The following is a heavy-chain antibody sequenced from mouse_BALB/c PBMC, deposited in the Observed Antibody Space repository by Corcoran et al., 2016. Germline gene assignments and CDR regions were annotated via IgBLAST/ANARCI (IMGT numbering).Heavy chain of an antibody. Sequence: EVQLQQSGPELVKPGASVKMSCKASGYTFTSYVMHWVKQKPGQGLEWIGYINTYNDGTKYNEKFKGKATLTSDKSSSTAYMELSSLTSEDSAVYYCAREGAYDDYAMDYWGQGTSVTVSS. CDR3: AREGAYDDYAMDY. V-gene: IGHV1S136*01. CDR1: GYTFTSYV. CDR2: INTYNDGT. J-gene: IGHJ4*01. D-gene: IGHD2-12*01.